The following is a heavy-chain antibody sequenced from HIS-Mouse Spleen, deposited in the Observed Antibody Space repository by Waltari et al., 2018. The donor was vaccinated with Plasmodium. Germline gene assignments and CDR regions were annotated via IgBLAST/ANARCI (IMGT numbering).Heavy chain of an antibody. Sequence: QVQLVQSGAEVKKPGASVKVSCKASGYTFTSYDINWVRQATGQGLEWMGWMNPNSVNTGYAQKFQGRVTSTRKTSISTAYMELSGLRSEDTAVYYCASHTNLAFDIWGQGTMVTVSS. J-gene: IGHJ3*02. CDR3: ASHTNLAFDI. CDR1: GYTFTSYD. D-gene: IGHD2-8*01. CDR2: MNPNSVNT. V-gene: IGHV1-8*01.